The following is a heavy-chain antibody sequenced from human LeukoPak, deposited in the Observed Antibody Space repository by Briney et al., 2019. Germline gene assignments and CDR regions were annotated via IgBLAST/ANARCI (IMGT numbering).Heavy chain of an antibody. V-gene: IGHV4-39*01. CDR3: ARLRRANSGYGSVQF. D-gene: IGHD5-12*01. CDR2: IYYTGST. J-gene: IGHJ4*02. Sequence: PSETLSLPCTVSGDSINRSDSYWGWIRQSPGKGLEWIGSIYYTGSTFDKPSLKSRVTISLDTSNNQFSLRVKSVTAADAALYFCARLRRANSGYGSVQFWGQGTLVTVSS. CDR1: GDSINRSDSY.